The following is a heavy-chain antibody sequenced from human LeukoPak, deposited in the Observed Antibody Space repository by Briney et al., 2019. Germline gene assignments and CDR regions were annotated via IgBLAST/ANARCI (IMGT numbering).Heavy chain of an antibody. CDR3: ARRAPSHDFDD. CDR2: IKQDGSEK. J-gene: IGHJ4*02. V-gene: IGHV3-7*01. CDR1: GFTLSSYW. Sequence: GGSLRLSCAASGFTLSSYWMSWVRQAPGKGLERVANIKQDGSEKYYVDSVKGRFTISRDNAKNSLYLQMNSLRVEDTALYYCARRAPSHDFDDWGQGTLVTVSS.